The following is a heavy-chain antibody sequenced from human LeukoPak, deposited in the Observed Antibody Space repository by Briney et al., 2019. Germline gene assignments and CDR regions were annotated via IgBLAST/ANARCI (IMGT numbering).Heavy chain of an antibody. CDR3: AREISPITMVRGVIDY. Sequence: GGSLRLSCAASGFTFSSYSMNWVRQAPGKGLEWVSSISSSSSYIYYADSVKGRFTISRDNAKNSLYLQMNSLRAEDTAVYYCAREISPITMVRGVIDYWGQGTLVTVSS. D-gene: IGHD3-10*01. V-gene: IGHV3-21*01. CDR1: GFTFSSYS. CDR2: ISSSSSYI. J-gene: IGHJ4*02.